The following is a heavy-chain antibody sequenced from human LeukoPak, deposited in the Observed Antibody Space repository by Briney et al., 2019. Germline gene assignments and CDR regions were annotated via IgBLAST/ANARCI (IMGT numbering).Heavy chain of an antibody. V-gene: IGHV3-48*02. CDR1: GFTFSSYA. D-gene: IGHD3-22*01. CDR3: ARDRNTYYYDSSGYEGD. Sequence: GSLRLSCAASGFTFSSYAMSWVRQAPGKGLEWVSYISSSSTIYYADSVKGRFTISRDNAKNSLYLQMNSLRDEDTAVYYCARDRNTYYYDSSGYEGDWGQGTLVTVSS. CDR2: ISSSSTI. J-gene: IGHJ4*02.